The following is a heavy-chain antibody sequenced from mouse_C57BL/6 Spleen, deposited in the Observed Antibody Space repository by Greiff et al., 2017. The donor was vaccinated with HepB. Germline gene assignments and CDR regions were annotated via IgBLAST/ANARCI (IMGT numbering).Heavy chain of an antibody. CDR3: ARGVYGSSSWFAY. Sequence: EVQRVESGPGLVKPSQSLSLTCSVTGYSITSGYYWNWIRQFPGNKLEWMGYISYDGSNNYNPSLKNRISITRDTSKNQFFLKLNSVTTEDTATYYCARGVYGSSSWFAYWGQGTLVTVSA. V-gene: IGHV3-6*01. CDR1: GYSITSGYY. CDR2: ISYDGSN. J-gene: IGHJ3*01. D-gene: IGHD1-1*01.